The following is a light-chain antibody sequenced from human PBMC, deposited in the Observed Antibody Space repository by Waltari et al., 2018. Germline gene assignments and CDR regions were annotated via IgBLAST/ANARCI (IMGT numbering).Light chain of an antibody. CDR2: CVS. CDR1: SSDVGGYDS. J-gene: IGLJ2*01. Sequence: QSALTQPASVSGSPGQSITISCSGTSSDVGGYDSVSWYQQHPGKAPTLLICCVSKRPSGVSHRFPGSKSDNTASLTISGLQAEDEAEYYCSSYTSRSTLGIFGGGTKLTVL. CDR3: SSYTSRSTLGI. V-gene: IGLV2-14*03.